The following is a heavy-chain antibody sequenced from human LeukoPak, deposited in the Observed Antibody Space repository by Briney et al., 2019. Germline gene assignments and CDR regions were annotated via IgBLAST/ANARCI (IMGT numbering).Heavy chain of an antibody. CDR1: GFTFSSYA. Sequence: GGSLRLSCAASGFTFSSYAMHWVRQAPGKGLEWVAVISYDGSNKYYADSVKGRFTISRDNSKNTLYLQMNSLGAEDTAVYYCARDARITMIVVVPAYYFDYWGQGTLVTVSS. J-gene: IGHJ4*02. CDR3: ARDARITMIVVVPAYYFDY. V-gene: IGHV3-30*01. CDR2: ISYDGSNK. D-gene: IGHD3-22*01.